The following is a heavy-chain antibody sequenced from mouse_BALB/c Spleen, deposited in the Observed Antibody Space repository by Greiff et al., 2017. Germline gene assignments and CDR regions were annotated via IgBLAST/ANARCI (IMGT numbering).Heavy chain of an antibody. CDR1: GYAFTNYL. J-gene: IGHJ2*01. V-gene: IGHV1-54*02. Sequence: QVQLKQSGAELVRPGTSVKVSCKASGYAFTNYLIEWVKQRPGQGLEWIGVINPGSGGTNYNEKFKGKATFTADTSSNTAYMQLSSLTSEDSAVYYCARCDGYPYYFDSWGQGTTLTVSS. D-gene: IGHD2-3*01. CDR2: INPGSGGT. CDR3: ARCDGYPYYFDS.